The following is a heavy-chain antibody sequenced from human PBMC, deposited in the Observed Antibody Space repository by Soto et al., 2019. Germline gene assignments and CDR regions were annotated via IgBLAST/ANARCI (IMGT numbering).Heavy chain of an antibody. J-gene: IGHJ4*02. Sequence: GGSLRLSCAASGFTFSSYSMSWVHQAPGKGLEWVSGFRTSGDGGATYYADSVKGRFTISRDNSKNMLFLQMNSLRAEDTAIYYCAKKVNSGPGSQYFDYWGQGTLVTVSS. CDR1: GFTFSSYS. CDR2: FRTSGDGGAT. CDR3: AKKVNSGPGSQYFDY. V-gene: IGHV3-23*01. D-gene: IGHD3-10*01.